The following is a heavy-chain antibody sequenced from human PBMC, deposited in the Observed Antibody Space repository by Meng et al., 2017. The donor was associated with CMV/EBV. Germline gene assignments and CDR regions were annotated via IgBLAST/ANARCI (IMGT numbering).Heavy chain of an antibody. D-gene: IGHD3-22*01. Sequence: QVQLGQAGPEVKKPGASVKVSCKASGYTFNTFGISWVRQAPGQGLEWMGWISGYNGVTNYAPKMQGKVTMTTDPSTSTAYLELRSLRSDDTAVYFCASDASFYYDSTGYHSAYWGQGTLVTVSS. CDR3: ASDASFYYDSTGYHSAY. J-gene: IGHJ4*02. CDR2: ISGYNGVT. V-gene: IGHV1-18*01. CDR1: GYTFNTFG.